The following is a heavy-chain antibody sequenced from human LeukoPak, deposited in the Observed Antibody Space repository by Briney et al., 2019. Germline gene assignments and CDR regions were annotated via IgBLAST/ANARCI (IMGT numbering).Heavy chain of an antibody. CDR1: GFTFSRHG. Sequence: GGSLRLSCAHSGFTFSRHGMQWVRQAPGKGLEWVAIISNDGSRKYYAHSVEGRFTISRDNSKNTLYLQMDSLRDEDTAVYYCARDMAWNYFDYWGQGTLVTVSS. J-gene: IGHJ4*02. V-gene: IGHV3-30*03. CDR3: ARDMAWNYFDY. CDR2: ISNDGSRK. D-gene: IGHD5-24*01.